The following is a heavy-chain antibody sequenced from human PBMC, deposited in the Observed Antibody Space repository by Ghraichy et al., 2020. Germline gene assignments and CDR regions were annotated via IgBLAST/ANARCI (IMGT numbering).Heavy chain of an antibody. J-gene: IGHJ4*02. D-gene: IGHD6-19*01. Sequence: SQTLSLTCTVSGGSVSSGSYYWSWIRQPPGKGLEWIGYIYYSGSTNYNPSLKSRVTISVDTSKNQFSLKLSSVTAADTAVYYCARVPSGWPFDYWGQGTLVTVSS. V-gene: IGHV4-61*01. CDR3: ARVPSGWPFDY. CDR2: IYYSGST. CDR1: GGSVSSGSYY.